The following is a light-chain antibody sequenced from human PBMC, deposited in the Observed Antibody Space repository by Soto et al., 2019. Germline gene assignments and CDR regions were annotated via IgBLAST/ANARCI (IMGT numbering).Light chain of an antibody. CDR2: GAS. V-gene: IGKV3-20*01. CDR1: QSVSSSY. Sequence: EIVLTQSPGTLSLSPGERATLSCRASQSVSSSYLAWYQQKPGQAPRLLICGASTRATGIPDRFSASGSGTAFTLTISSLEPEDFAVYYCQQYGSSPGTFGQGTKVDIK. CDR3: QQYGSSPGT. J-gene: IGKJ1*01.